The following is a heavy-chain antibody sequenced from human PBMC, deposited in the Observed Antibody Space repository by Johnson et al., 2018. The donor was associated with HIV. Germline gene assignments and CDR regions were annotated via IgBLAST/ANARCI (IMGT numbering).Heavy chain of an antibody. Sequence: EVQLVESGGGLVQPGGSLRLSCAASGFAFNNYWMHWVRQAPGKGLVWVSRFNNDGNTTTYADSVKGRFTISRDNAKNTLYLQMDSLRAEDTAVYYCARMGLTGAFDSWGQGTMVTVSS. J-gene: IGHJ3*02. CDR3: ARMGLTGAFDS. V-gene: IGHV3-74*01. D-gene: IGHD3-9*01. CDR2: FNNDGNTT. CDR1: GFAFNNYW.